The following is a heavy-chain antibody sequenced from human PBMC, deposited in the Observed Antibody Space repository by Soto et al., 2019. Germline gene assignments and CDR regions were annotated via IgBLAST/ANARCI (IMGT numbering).Heavy chain of an antibody. CDR1: GDSVSSNGAA. J-gene: IGHJ4*02. D-gene: IGHD2-21*01. Sequence: SQTLSLTCVISGDSVSSNGAAWNWIRQPPSRGLEWLGRTYYRSRWYSDYAPSVKSRITVNPDTSQNQFSLQMNSLRVEDTAVYYCAKKSEIAVPRYYFDLWGQGTLVTVSS. CDR3: AKKSEIAVPRYYFDL. V-gene: IGHV6-1*01. CDR2: TYYRSRWYS.